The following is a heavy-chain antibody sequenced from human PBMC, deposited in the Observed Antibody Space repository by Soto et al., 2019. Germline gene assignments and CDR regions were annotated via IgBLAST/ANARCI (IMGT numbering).Heavy chain of an antibody. Sequence: QVQLQESGPGLVKPSQTLSLTCTVSGGSISSGDYYWSWIRQPPGKGLEWIGYIYYSGSTYYNPSLKSRVTISVDTSKNQFSLKLSSVTAADKAVYYCARDRSCSGGSCYSDYWGQGTLVTVSS. J-gene: IGHJ4*02. CDR3: ARDRSCSGGSCYSDY. V-gene: IGHV4-30-4*01. D-gene: IGHD2-15*01. CDR1: GGSISSGDYY. CDR2: IYYSGST.